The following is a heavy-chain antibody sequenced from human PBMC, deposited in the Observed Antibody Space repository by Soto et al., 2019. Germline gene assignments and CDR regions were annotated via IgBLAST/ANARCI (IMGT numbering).Heavy chain of an antibody. V-gene: IGHV4-31*03. J-gene: IGHJ6*02. D-gene: IGHD3-10*01. CDR1: GGSISSGGYY. Sequence: QVQLQESGPVLVKPSQTLSLTCTVSGGSISSGGYYWSWIRQHPGKGLEWIGNIYYSGSTYYNPYLKSRVTISVDTSKNQFSMKLSCVTAADTAVYYCARVFGFGGMDVWGQGTTVTVSS. CDR3: ARVFGFGGMDV. CDR2: IYYSGST.